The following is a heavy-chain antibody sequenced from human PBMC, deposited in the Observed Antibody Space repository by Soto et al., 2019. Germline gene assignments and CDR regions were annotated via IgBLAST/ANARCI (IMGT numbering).Heavy chain of an antibody. Sequence: SETLSLTCAVSGGSISSSNWWSWVRQPPGKGLEWIGEIYHSGSTNYNPSLKSQVTISVDKSKNQFSLKLSSVTAADTAVYYCAREVNWGSSHYFDYWGQGTLVTVSS. CDR1: GGSISSSNW. CDR3: AREVNWGSSHYFDY. V-gene: IGHV4-4*02. CDR2: IYHSGST. J-gene: IGHJ4*02. D-gene: IGHD7-27*01.